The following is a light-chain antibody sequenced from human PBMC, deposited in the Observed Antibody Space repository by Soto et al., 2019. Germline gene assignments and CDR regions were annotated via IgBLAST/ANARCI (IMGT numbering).Light chain of an antibody. CDR3: QQRRNWPQLT. Sequence: EIVLTQSPATLSLSPGERATLSCRASQSVSSYLAWYQQKPGQAPRLLIYDASNRATGIPARFSGSGSGTDFTLTISSLEPEDFAVYYCQQRRNWPQLTFGQGTRLEIK. CDR2: DAS. J-gene: IGKJ5*01. V-gene: IGKV3-11*01. CDR1: QSVSSY.